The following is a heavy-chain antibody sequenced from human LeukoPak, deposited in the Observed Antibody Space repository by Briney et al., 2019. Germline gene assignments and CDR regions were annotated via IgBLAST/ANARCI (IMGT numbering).Heavy chain of an antibody. Sequence: PSETLSLTCTVSGGSISSSSYYWSWIRQPAGKGLEWIGRIYTSGSTNYNPSLKSRVTISVDTSKNQFSLRLSSVTAAATAVYYCAREKRQYCGVPNCRKNYEIIDYWGQGTVVTVSS. J-gene: IGHJ4*02. D-gene: IGHD2-21*01. CDR1: GGSISSSSYY. CDR2: IYTSGST. CDR3: AREKRQYCGVPNCRKNYEIIDY. V-gene: IGHV4-61*02.